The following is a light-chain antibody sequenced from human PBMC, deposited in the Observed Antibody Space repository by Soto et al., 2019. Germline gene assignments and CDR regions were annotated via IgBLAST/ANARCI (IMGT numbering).Light chain of an antibody. CDR1: QSVLYSSNNKNY. CDR3: QQYYSRYT. V-gene: IGKV4-1*01. CDR2: WAS. J-gene: IGKJ2*01. Sequence: DIMMTQSPDSLAVSLGERATINCKSSQSVLYSSNNKNYLAWYQQKPGQPPKLLIYWASTRESGVPDRFSGSGSGTDFTLTISSLQAEDVAVYYCQQYYSRYTFGQGTKLEIK.